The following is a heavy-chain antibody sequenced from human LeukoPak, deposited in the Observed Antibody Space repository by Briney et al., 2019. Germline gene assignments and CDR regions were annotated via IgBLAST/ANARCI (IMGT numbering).Heavy chain of an antibody. J-gene: IGHJ4*02. CDR3: ARGPGLHYFDY. Sequence: PGGSLRLSCAASGFTFSSYGLNWVRQAPGKGLEWVSTIGTSDTSTYYADSMKGRFTISRDISKNTLYLQMNSLRAEDTAIYYCARGPGLHYFDYWGQGTLVTVSS. CDR1: GFTFSSYG. CDR2: IGTSDTST. V-gene: IGHV3-23*01.